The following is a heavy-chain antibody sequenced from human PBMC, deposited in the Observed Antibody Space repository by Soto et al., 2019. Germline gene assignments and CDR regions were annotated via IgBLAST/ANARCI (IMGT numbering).Heavy chain of an antibody. J-gene: IGHJ6*02. CDR3: ARDGGYSYGLKQGMDV. V-gene: IGHV1-18*01. Sequence: EASVKVSCKASGYTFTSYGISWVRQAPGQGLEWMGWISAYNGNTNYAQKLQGRVTMTTHTSTSTAYMELRSLRSDDTAVYYCARDGGYSYGLKQGMDVWGQGTTVTVSS. CDR1: GYTFTSYG. CDR2: ISAYNGNT. D-gene: IGHD5-18*01.